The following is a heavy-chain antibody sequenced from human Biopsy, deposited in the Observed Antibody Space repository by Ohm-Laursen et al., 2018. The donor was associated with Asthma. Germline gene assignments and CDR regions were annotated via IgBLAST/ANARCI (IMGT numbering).Heavy chain of an antibody. CDR2: ISWNSGNI. V-gene: IGHV3-9*01. J-gene: IGHJ4*01. CDR3: AKSADYYDSTDYLDF. D-gene: IGHD3-22*01. Sequence: SSLRLSCAASGFSFDDCAMHWVRQAPGKGLEWVSSISWNSGNIDYAVSVKGRFTISRDNAKNSLYLQMQSLRPEDTAFYYCAKSADYYDSTDYLDFWGHGTLVTVSS. CDR1: GFSFDDCA.